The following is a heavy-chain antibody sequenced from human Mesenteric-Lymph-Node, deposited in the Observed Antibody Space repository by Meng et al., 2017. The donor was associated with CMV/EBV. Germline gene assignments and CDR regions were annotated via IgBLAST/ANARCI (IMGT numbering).Heavy chain of an antibody. CDR1: GYTFTSYG. J-gene: IGHJ5*02. V-gene: IGHV1-18*01. CDR3: ASERAARPGNWFDP. D-gene: IGHD6-6*01. CDR2: ISAYNGNT. Sequence: ASVKVSCKASGYTFTSYGISWVRQAPGQGLEWMGWISAYNGNTNYAQKLQGRVTMTTDTSTSTAYMELRSLRSDDTAVYYCASERAARPGNWFDPWGQGTLVTVSS.